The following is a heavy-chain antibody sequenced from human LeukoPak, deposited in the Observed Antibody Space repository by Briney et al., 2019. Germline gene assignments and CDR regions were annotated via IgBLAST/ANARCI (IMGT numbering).Heavy chain of an antibody. J-gene: IGHJ4*02. CDR1: GYSFTSYW. V-gene: IGHV5-51*01. CDR3: ARLYGVCFDY. Sequence: GESLKISCKGSGYSFTSYWIGWVRQLPGKGLEWMGIINPGDSDTRYSPPFQGQVTISADKSISTAYLRWSSLKASDTAMYYCARLYGVCFDYWGQGTLVTVSS. CDR2: INPGDSDT. D-gene: IGHD3-3*01.